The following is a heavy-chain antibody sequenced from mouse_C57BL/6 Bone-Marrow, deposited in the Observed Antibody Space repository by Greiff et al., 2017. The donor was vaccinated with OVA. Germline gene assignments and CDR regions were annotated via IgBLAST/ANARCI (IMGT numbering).Heavy chain of an antibody. Sequence: VQLQQPGAELVMPGASVKLSCKASGYTFTSYWMHWVKQRPGQGLEWIGEIDPSDSYTNYNQKVKGKSTLTVDKSSSTAYMQLSSLTSEDSAVYYCARHELRPGFSYWGQGTLVTVSA. CDR1: GYTFTSYW. V-gene: IGHV1-69*01. D-gene: IGHD3-2*02. CDR3: ARHELRPGFSY. CDR2: IDPSDSYT. J-gene: IGHJ3*01.